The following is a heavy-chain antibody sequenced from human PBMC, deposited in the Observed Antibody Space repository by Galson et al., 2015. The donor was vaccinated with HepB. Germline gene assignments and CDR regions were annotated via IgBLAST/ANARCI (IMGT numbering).Heavy chain of an antibody. CDR1: AYSFTSYW. J-gene: IGHJ4*02. CDR3: ARGGGYNFGSDY. D-gene: IGHD5-18*01. CDR2: INPSDSYT. V-gene: IGHV5-10-1*01. Sequence: QSGAEVKKPGESLRISCKASAYSFTSYWISWVRQMPGKGLEWMGRINPSDSYTNYSPSFQGHVTISADKSITTAYLQWSSLKASDTAMYYCARGGGYNFGSDYWGQGTLVTVSS.